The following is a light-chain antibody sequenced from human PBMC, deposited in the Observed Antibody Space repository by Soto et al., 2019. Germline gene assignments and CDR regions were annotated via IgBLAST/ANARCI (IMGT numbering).Light chain of an antibody. CDR2: GAS. CDR1: QSVSSSY. CDR3: QQYGSSPLVT. V-gene: IGKV3-20*01. Sequence: EIVLTQSPGTLSLSPGARATLSCRASQSVSSSYLAWYQQKPGQAPRLLIYGASSSATGIPDRFSGSGSGTYFTLTSSRLDPEDSALYYWQQYGSSPLVTFGQGTRLEI. J-gene: IGKJ5*01.